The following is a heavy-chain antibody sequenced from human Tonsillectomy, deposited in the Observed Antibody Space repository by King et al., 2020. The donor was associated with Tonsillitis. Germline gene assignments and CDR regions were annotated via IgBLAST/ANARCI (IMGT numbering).Heavy chain of an antibody. D-gene: IGHD5-18*01. Sequence: LQLQESGPGLVKPSETLSLTCTVSGGSISSSDYYWGWIRQPPGKGLGWIGKIYRSGGTYFNPSLQRRVTISVDTSKNQFSLKVSPGTAADTAVYYCAGHHPTALGHYMDVWGKGTTVIVSS. CDR2: IYRSGGT. J-gene: IGHJ6*03. CDR3: AGHHPTALGHYMDV. CDR1: GGSISSSDYY. V-gene: IGHV4-39*01.